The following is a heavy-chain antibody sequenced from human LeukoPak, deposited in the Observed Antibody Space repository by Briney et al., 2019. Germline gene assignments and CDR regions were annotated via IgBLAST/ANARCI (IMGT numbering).Heavy chain of an antibody. CDR1: GFTFSSYS. CDR2: ISSSSSYI. D-gene: IGHD5-18*01. CDR3: ARDQEAMATLYYYYYGMDV. Sequence: GGSLRLSCAASGFTFSSYSMNWVRQAPGKGLEWVSSISSSSSYIYYADSVKGRFTISRDNAKNSLHLQMNSLRAEDTAVYYCARDQEAMATLYYYYYGMDVWGQGTTVTVSS. J-gene: IGHJ6*02. V-gene: IGHV3-21*01.